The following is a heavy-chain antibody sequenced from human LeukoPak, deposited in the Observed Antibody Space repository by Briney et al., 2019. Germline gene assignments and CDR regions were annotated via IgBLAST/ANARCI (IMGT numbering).Heavy chain of an antibody. CDR1: GFTFDDYA. J-gene: IGHJ6*02. CDR2: ISWNSGSI. CDR3: AKLDV. Sequence: GGSLRLSCAASGFTFDDYAMHWVRQAPGKGLEWVPGISWNSGSIGYADSVKGRFTISRDNAKNSLYLQMNSLRAEDTALYYCAKLDVWGQGTTVTVSS. V-gene: IGHV3-9*01.